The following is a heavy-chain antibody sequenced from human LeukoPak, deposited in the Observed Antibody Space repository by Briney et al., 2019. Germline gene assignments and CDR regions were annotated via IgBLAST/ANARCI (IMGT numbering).Heavy chain of an antibody. CDR2: ISGSGGST. D-gene: IGHD2-8*02. CDR3: AKDVPCRLWWMPQAFEWFDP. CDR1: GFTFSSYA. Sequence: SGGSLRLSCAASGFTFSSYAMSWVRQAPGKGLEWVSAISGSGGSTYYADSVKGRFTISRDNSKNTLYLQMNSLRAEDTAVYYCAKDVPCRLWWMPQAFEWFDPWGQGTLVTVSS. J-gene: IGHJ5*02. V-gene: IGHV3-23*01.